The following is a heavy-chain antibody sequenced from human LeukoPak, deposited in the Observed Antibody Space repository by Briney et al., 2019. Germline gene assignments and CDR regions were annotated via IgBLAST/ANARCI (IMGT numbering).Heavy chain of an antibody. D-gene: IGHD6-25*01. CDR3: ARAGGVKTAALDLDY. Sequence: PSETLSLTCTVSGGSMSSNYWSWIRQPPGKGLEWIGYIYNSGTIYYSGSTNYNPSLLSRVTISVDTSKNQFSLKLRSVTAADTAVYYCARAGGVKTAALDLDYWGQGTLVTVSS. CDR1: GGSMSSNY. CDR2: IYNSGTIYYSGST. V-gene: IGHV4-59*08. J-gene: IGHJ4*02.